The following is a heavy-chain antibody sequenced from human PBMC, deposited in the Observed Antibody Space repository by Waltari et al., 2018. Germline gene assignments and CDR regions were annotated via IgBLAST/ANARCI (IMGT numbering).Heavy chain of an antibody. CDR1: GFTFRNYE. D-gene: IGHD1-26*01. V-gene: IGHV3-48*03. CDR2: ISSGASTI. Sequence: EVQLVESGGGLVQPGGSLRLLCAASGFTFRNYELNWVRQAPGKGLAWVATISSGASTILDEELVKGQVTISRDNAKNSVYLEMNSLRADDTAIYYCARGEGGANEYWGQGTLVTVSS. CDR3: ARGEGGANEY. J-gene: IGHJ4*01.